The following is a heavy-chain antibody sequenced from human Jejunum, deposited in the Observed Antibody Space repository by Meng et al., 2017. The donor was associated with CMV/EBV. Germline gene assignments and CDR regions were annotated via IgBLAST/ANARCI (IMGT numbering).Heavy chain of an antibody. Sequence: QITLKESGPTLVKPTQTLTLTCTFSGFSFSTGGASVGWIRQPPGKALEWLARIHWDGDEGYSPSLKSRLTITKDFSKNQVVLTMTNMDPMDTATYYCTHGPTRIEPFDYWGQGILVTVSS. V-gene: IGHV2-5*02. CDR3: THGPTRIEPFDY. CDR1: GFSFSTGGAS. CDR2: IHWDGDE. D-gene: IGHD5-24*01. J-gene: IGHJ4*02.